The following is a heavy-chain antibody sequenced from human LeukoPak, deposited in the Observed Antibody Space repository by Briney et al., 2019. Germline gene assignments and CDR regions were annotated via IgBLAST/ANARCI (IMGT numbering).Heavy chain of an antibody. D-gene: IGHD4-17*01. J-gene: IGHJ5*02. CDR3: ARDRSVTVTTSGWFDP. V-gene: IGHV4-34*01. CDR2: IYHSGST. Sequence: PSETLPLTCAVYGGSFSGYYWSWIRQPPGKGLEWIGSIYHSGSTYYNPSLKSRVTISVDTSKNQFSLKLSSVTAADTAVYYCARDRSVTVTTSGWFDPWGQGTLVTVSS. CDR1: GGSFSGYY.